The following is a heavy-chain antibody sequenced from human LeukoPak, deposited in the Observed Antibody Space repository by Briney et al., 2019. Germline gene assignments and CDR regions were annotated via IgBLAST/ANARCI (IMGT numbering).Heavy chain of an antibody. J-gene: IGHJ5*02. Sequence: NASETLSLTCTVSGGSISSYYWSWIRQPPGKGLEWIGYIYYSGSTNYNPSLKSRVTISVDTSKNQFSLKLSSVTAADTAVYYCARGAMVRPYWFDPWGQGTLVTVSS. CDR1: GGSISSYY. D-gene: IGHD3-10*01. V-gene: IGHV4-59*01. CDR2: IYYSGST. CDR3: ARGAMVRPYWFDP.